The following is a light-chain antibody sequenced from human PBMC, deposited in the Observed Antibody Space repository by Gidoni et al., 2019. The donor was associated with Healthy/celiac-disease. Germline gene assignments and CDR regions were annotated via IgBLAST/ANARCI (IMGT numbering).Light chain of an antibody. J-gene: IGKJ5*01. CDR1: QDISNY. V-gene: IGKV1-33*01. CDR3: QQYDNLPIT. CDR2: DAS. Sequence: DIQMTQSPSSRSASVGDRATITCQASQDISNYLNWYQQKQGKAPKLLIYDASNLETGVPSRFSGSGSGTDFTFTISSLQPEDIATYYCQQYDNLPITFGQGTRLEIK.